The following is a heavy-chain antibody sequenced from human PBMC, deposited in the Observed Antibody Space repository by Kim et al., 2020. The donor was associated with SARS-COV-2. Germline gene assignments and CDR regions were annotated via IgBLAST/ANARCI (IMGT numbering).Heavy chain of an antibody. CDR3: ARGSSSWYTNRYYFDY. J-gene: IGHJ4*02. Sequence: SLQSRVTISVETSKNQFSLKLSSVTAADTAVYYCARGSSSWYTNRYYFDYWGQGTLVTVSS. D-gene: IGHD6-13*01. V-gene: IGHV4-34*01.